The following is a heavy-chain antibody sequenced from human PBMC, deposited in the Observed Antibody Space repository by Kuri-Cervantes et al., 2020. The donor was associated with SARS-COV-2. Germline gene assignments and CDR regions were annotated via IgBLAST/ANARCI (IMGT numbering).Heavy chain of an antibody. CDR1: GYTFTSYY. CDR3: ARHAARITMIVDDAFDI. V-gene: IGHV1-46*01. D-gene: IGHD3-22*01. CDR2: INPSGGST. Sequence: ASVKVSCKASGYTFTSYYMHWVRQAPGQGLEWMGIINPSGGSTSYAQKFQGRVTMTRDTSTSTVYMELSSLRSEDTAVYYCARHAARITMIVDDAFDIWGQGTMVTVSS. J-gene: IGHJ3*02.